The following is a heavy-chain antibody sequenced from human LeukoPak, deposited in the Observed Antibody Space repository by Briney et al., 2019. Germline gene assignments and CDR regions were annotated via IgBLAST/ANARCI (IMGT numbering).Heavy chain of an antibody. D-gene: IGHD3-10*01. CDR3: GGLHQVRGLTVFDH. CDR1: GGSISSYY. CDR2: IYTSGSA. Sequence: ASETLSLTCTVSGGSISSYYWRWIRQPAGEALEWIGRIYTSGSANYNPSLKSRATIFVDTSKNQFSLNLRSVTAADTAVYYCGGLHQVRGLTVFDHWGQGSLVTVSS. J-gene: IGHJ4*02. V-gene: IGHV4-4*07.